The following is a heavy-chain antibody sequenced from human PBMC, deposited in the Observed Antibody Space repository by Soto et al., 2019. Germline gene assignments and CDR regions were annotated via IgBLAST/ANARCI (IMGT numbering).Heavy chain of an antibody. Sequence: QVQLVQSGDEVKTPGASVKVSCKASGYTFISYGISGVRQAPGQGLEWMGWISALNGNTNFAQRFHDRVTMTIDTATSTAHMELRSLRSDDTAMYYCASGPFDSSGYYSLEYWGQGTLVTVSS. CDR3: ASGPFDSSGYYSLEY. CDR2: ISALNGNT. V-gene: IGHV1-18*01. J-gene: IGHJ4*02. D-gene: IGHD3-22*01. CDR1: GYTFISYG.